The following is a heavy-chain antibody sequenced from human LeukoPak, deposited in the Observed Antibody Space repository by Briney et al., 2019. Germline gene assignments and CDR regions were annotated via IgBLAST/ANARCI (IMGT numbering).Heavy chain of an antibody. D-gene: IGHD3-16*01. CDR1: GYTFTSYY. CDR3: ARDRGGMITFGGVTPKYYFDY. J-gene: IGHJ4*02. V-gene: IGHV1-46*01. CDR2: INPSGGST. Sequence: ASVKVSCKASGYTFTSYYMHWVRQAPGQGLEWMGIINPSGGSTSYAQKFQGRVTMTRDTSTSTVYMELSSLRSEDTAAYYCARDRGGMITFGGVTPKYYFDYWGQGTLVTVSS.